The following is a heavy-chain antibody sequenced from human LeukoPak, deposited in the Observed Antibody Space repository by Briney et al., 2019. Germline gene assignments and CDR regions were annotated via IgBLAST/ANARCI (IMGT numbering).Heavy chain of an antibody. CDR2: IIPIFGTA. CDR3: ARDSSGWYTADY. Sequence: GASVKVSCKASGGTFSSYAISWVRQAPGQGLEWMEGIIPIFGTANYAQKFQGRVTITADESTSTAYMELSSLRSEDTAVYYCARDSSGWYTADYWGQGTLVTVSS. D-gene: IGHD6-19*01. CDR1: GGTFSSYA. J-gene: IGHJ4*02. V-gene: IGHV1-69*13.